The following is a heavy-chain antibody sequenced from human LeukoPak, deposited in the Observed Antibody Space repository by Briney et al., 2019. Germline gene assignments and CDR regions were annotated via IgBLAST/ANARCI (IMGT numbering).Heavy chain of an antibody. CDR3: ARHYYDSSAHAYYFDY. CDR2: IIPIFGTA. V-gene: IGHV1-69*13. Sequence: SVKVSCKASGYTFTSYGISWVRQAPGQGLEWMGGIIPIFGTANYAQKFQGRVTITADESTSTAYMELSSLRSEDTAVYYCARHYYDSSAHAYYFDYWGQGTLVTVSS. J-gene: IGHJ4*02. D-gene: IGHD3-22*01. CDR1: GYTFTSYG.